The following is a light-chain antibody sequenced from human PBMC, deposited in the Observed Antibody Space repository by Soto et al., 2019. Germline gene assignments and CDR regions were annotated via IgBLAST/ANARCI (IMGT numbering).Light chain of an antibody. Sequence: QSVLTQPPSASGTPGQRVTISCSGSSSNIGSNYVYWYQQLPGTAPKLLIYRNNKRPSGVPDRFSGSKSGTSASLAISGLRSEDDAAYYCAAWDDSLSGWVFGGGTKLTVL. V-gene: IGLV1-47*01. CDR2: RNN. CDR3: AAWDDSLSGWV. J-gene: IGLJ3*02. CDR1: SSNIGSNY.